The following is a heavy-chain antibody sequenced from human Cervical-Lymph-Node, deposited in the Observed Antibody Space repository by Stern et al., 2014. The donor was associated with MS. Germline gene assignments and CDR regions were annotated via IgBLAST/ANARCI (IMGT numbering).Heavy chain of an antibody. J-gene: IGHJ5*01. CDR1: GYTFTSYD. D-gene: IGHD6-19*01. CDR2: MNPNRGST. Sequence: QVQLVQSGAEVKTPGASVKVSCKVSGYTFTSYDIHWVRQTAGHGLEWLGWMNPNRGSTGYGQKFQGRITMTGDTSTRTAYLELRSLRSDDTAVYYCARGLVTYSSGWFDFWGQGTQVSVSS. V-gene: IGHV1-8*01. CDR3: ARGLVTYSSGWFDF.